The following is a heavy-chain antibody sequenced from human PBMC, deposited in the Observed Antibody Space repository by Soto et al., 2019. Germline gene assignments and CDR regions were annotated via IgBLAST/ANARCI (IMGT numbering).Heavy chain of an antibody. Sequence: QVQLQQWGAGLLKPSETLSLTCAVYGGSFSGYYWSWIRQPPGKGLEWIGEINHSGSTNYNPSLKSRVTISVDTSKNQFSLKLSSVTAADTAVYYCARGRLWFGELRRGMDVWGQGTTVTVSS. V-gene: IGHV4-34*01. CDR1: GGSFSGYY. J-gene: IGHJ6*02. CDR2: INHSGST. CDR3: ARGRLWFGELRRGMDV. D-gene: IGHD3-10*01.